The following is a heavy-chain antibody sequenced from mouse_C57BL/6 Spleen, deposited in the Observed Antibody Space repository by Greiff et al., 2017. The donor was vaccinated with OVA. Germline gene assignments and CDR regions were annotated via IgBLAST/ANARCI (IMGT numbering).Heavy chain of an antibody. D-gene: IGHD1-1*01. J-gene: IGHJ1*03. CDR3: ARLGYGSSCGYFDD. Sequence: VQLQESGPELVKPGASVKISCKASGYAFSSSWMNWVKRRPGKGLEWIGRIYPGDGDTNYNGKFKGKATLTADKSSSTAYMQLSSLTSEDSAVYYCARLGYGSSCGYFDDWGKGTTVTVSA. CDR1: GYAFSSSW. V-gene: IGHV1-82*01. CDR2: IYPGDGDT.